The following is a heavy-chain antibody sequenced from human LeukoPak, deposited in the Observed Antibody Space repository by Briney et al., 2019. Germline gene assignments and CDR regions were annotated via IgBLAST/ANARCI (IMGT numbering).Heavy chain of an antibody. J-gene: IGHJ6*03. Sequence: SETLSLTCAVYGGSFNDYYWSWIRQPPGKGLEWIGEINHSGSTNYNPSLKSRVTISVDTSKNQFSLKLSSLTATDTAVYYCARGPTDYYDSSGYYHTPYYYYMDVWGKGTTVTVSS. CDR2: INHSGST. D-gene: IGHD3-22*01. CDR3: ARGPTDYYDSSGYYHTPYYYYMDV. V-gene: IGHV4-34*01. CDR1: GGSFNDYY.